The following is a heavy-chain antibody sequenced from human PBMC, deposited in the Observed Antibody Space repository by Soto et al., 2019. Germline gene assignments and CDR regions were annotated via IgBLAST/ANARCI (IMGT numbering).Heavy chain of an antibody. J-gene: IGHJ5*02. CDR2: IYHSGST. Sequence: KPXETLSVTCAVSGGSISSSNWWSWVRQPPGKGLEWIGEIYHSGSTNYNPSLKSRVTISVDKSKNQFSLKLSSVTAADTAVYYCASDNSGMVRGVTPVDPWGQGTLVTVYS. CDR3: ASDNSGMVRGVTPVDP. V-gene: IGHV4-4*02. D-gene: IGHD3-10*01. CDR1: GGSISSSNW.